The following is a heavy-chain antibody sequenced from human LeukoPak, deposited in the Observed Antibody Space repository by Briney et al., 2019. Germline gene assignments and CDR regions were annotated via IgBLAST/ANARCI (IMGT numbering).Heavy chain of an antibody. CDR1: GFTFSSYA. Sequence: GGSLRLSCAASGFTFSSYAMSWVRQAPGKGLEWVSAISGSGGSTYYADSVKGRFTISRDNSKNTLYQQMNSLRAEDTAVYYCAKDPRYCSSTSCYTAWGQGTLVTVSS. D-gene: IGHD2-2*02. CDR3: AKDPRYCSSTSCYTA. V-gene: IGHV3-23*01. CDR2: ISGSGGST. J-gene: IGHJ5*02.